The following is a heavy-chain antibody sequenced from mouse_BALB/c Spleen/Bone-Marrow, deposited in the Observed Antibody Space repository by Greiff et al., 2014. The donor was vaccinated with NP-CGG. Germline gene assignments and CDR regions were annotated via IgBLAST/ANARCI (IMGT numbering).Heavy chain of an antibody. Sequence: QVQLQQSGAELVKPGASVKLSCKTSGYTFTNCYIYWVKQRPGQGLEWIGEINPGNGGTNFNERFKSKATLTVDKSSTTAYILLTSLTSEDSAVYYCARGSPYWGQGTLVTVSA. CDR3: ARGSPY. CDR2: INPGNGGT. J-gene: IGHJ3*01. V-gene: IGHV1S81*02. D-gene: IGHD6-2*01. CDR1: GYTFTNCY.